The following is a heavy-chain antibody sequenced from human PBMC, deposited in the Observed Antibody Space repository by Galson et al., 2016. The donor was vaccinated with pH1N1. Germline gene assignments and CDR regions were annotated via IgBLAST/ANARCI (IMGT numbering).Heavy chain of an antibody. CDR2: IIPIYGTA. D-gene: IGHD1-1*01. CDR1: GGSFATYA. J-gene: IGHJ6*02. Sequence: SVKVSCKASGGSFATYAVSWVRQAPGQGLEWMGRIIPIYGTANYAQQFQGRVTITADEYPTTVYRELNSPISEDTAIYYCARPGRTETTKEGFAWGYGMDVWGQGTTVTVSS. V-gene: IGHV1-69*13. CDR3: ARPGRTETTKEGFAWGYGMDV.